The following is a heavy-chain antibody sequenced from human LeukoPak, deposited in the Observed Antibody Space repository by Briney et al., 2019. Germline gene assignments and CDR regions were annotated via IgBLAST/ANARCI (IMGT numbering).Heavy chain of an antibody. J-gene: IGHJ4*02. V-gene: IGHV3-7*01. CDR3: ARDIPQGVAAVDC. CDR1: GFTFSSYW. D-gene: IGHD6-19*01. CDR2: INQDGSEK. Sequence: GGSLRLSCAASGFTFSSYWMSWVRQAPGKGLEWVANINQDGSEKYYVDSVKGRFTISRDNTKNSLYLQMNSLRAEDTAVYYCARDIPQGVAAVDCWGQGTLVTVSS.